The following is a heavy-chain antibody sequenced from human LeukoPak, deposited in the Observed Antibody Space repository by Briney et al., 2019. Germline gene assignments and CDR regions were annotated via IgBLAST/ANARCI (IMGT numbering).Heavy chain of an antibody. Sequence: PSETLSLTCTVSGVSISSGDYYWSWIRQPPGKGLEWIGYIYYSGSTYYNPSLKSRVTISVDTSKNQFSLKLSSVTAADTAVYYCARTKTAGIAVLRAFDIWGQGTMVTVSS. CDR3: ARTKTAGIAVLRAFDI. V-gene: IGHV4-30-4*01. CDR2: IYYSGST. CDR1: GVSISSGDYY. D-gene: IGHD6-19*01. J-gene: IGHJ3*02.